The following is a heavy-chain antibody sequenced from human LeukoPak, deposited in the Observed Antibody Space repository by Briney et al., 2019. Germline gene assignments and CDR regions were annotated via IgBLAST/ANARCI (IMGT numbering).Heavy chain of an antibody. V-gene: IGHV3-21*01. Sequence: GGSLRLSCAASGFAFSSYSMNWVRQAPGKGLEWVSSISSSSSYIYYADSVKGRFTIPRDNAKNSLYLQMNSLRAEDTAVYYCARDPFSSGWTRYYYYDYMDVWGKGTTVTVSS. CDR2: ISSSSSYI. D-gene: IGHD6-19*01. CDR1: GFAFSSYS. J-gene: IGHJ6*03. CDR3: ARDPFSSGWTRYYYYDYMDV.